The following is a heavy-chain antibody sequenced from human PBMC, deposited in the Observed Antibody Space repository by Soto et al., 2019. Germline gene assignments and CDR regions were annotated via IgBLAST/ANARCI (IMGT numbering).Heavy chain of an antibody. D-gene: IGHD2-8*01. V-gene: IGHV1-18*01. J-gene: IGHJ3*02. Sequence: QGQLVQSGVEVKKPGASVKVSCKASGYTFTTYGISWVRQAPGQGLEWMGWISGYKNNTDYAQKFQGRVTMTTDTSTTTVNMDLGSLRADDTAMYYCARDGPTMVAKDAFDIWGQGTMVTVSS. CDR3: ARDGPTMVAKDAFDI. CDR1: GYTFTTYG. CDR2: ISGYKNNT.